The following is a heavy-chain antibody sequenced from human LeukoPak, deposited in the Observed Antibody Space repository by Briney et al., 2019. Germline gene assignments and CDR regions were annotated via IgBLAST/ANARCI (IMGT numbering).Heavy chain of an antibody. CDR1: SGSISTYY. D-gene: IGHD1-1*01. CDR2: IYYSGST. J-gene: IGHJ3*02. Sequence: SETLSLTCTVSSGSISTYYWSWIRQSPGKGLEWIGSIYYSGSTNYNPSLKSRVTISVDTSKNQFSLELGSVTAADTAVYYCAVNLTRHTFDIWGQGTMVTVSP. V-gene: IGHV4-59*08. CDR3: AVNLTRHTFDI.